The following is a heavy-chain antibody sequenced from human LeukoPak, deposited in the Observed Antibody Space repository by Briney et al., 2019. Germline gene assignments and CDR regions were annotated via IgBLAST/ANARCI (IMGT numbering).Heavy chain of an antibody. J-gene: IGHJ6*03. D-gene: IGHD3-3*01. CDR1: GGSISSYY. CDR3: ARDVITIFGKRDYYYMDV. CDR2: IYYSGST. Sequence: SETLSLTCTVSGGSISSYYWSWIRQPPGKGLEWIGYIYYSGSTNYNPSLKSRVTISVDTSKNQFSLKLSSVTAADTAVYYCARDVITIFGKRDYYYMDVWGKGTTVTVSS. V-gene: IGHV4-59*01.